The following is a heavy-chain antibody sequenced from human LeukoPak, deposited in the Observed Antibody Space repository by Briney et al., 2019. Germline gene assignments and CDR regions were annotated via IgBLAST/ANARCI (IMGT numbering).Heavy chain of an antibody. CDR3: AKVIKGPTTVLTPALDY. CDR2: IRYNGSNK. D-gene: IGHD4-23*01. CDR1: GFTISSYC. J-gene: IGHJ4*02. Sequence: WGSLRLSCAASGFTISSYCIHWVRQAPGKGLEWVALIRYNGSNKYYAYSVKGRFTISRGNSTNSLFFQMNSLRVEYTAVCYCAKVIKGPTTVLTPALDYWGQGTLVTVSS. V-gene: IGHV3-30*02.